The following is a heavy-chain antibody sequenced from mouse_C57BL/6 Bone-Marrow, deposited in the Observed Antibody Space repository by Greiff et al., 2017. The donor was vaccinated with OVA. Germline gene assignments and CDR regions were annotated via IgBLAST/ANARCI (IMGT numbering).Heavy chain of an antibody. V-gene: IGHV1-54*01. J-gene: IGHJ1*03. D-gene: IGHD1-1*01. CDR2: INPGSGGT. Sequence: QVHVKQSGAELVRPGTSVKVSCKASGYAFTNYLIEWVKQRPGQGLEWIGVINPGSGGTNYNEKFKGKATLTADKSSSTAYMQRSSLTSEDSAVYFCAREALYGSSPYWYFDVWGTGTTVTVSS. CDR1: GYAFTNYL. CDR3: AREALYGSSPYWYFDV.